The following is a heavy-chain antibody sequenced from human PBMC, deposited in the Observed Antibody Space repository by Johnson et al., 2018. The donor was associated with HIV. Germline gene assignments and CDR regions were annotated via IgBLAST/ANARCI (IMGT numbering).Heavy chain of an antibody. Sequence: QVQLVESGGGVVQPGRSVRLSCAASGLSFSDYGMHWVRQAPGKGLEWVAVISFDGSNEYYTDSVKGRFTISRDNSKNTLYLQMNSLRAEDTAVYYCAKSGLFVLVVYAPDVFDVWGQGTMVTVSS. CDR1: GLSFSDYG. V-gene: IGHV3-30*18. D-gene: IGHD2-8*02. J-gene: IGHJ3*01. CDR2: ISFDGSNE. CDR3: AKSGLFVLVVYAPDVFDV.